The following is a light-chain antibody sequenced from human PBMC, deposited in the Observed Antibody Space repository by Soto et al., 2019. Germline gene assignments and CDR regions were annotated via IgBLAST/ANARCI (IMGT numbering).Light chain of an antibody. CDR1: QRISDN. J-gene: IGKJ4*01. V-gene: IGKV3D-15*01. CDR2: AAS. CDR3: QQYNNWPVT. Sequence: EIVLTQSPATLAVSPGERFTLSCRASQRISDNLAWYQQKPGQPPRLLIYAASTRATGIAARFSGSGSGTEFTLTISGLQSEDFATYYCQQYNNWPVTFGGGTKVDIK.